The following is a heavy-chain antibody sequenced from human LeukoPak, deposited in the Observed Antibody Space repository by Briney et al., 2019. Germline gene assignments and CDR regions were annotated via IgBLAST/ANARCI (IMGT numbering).Heavy chain of an antibody. CDR2: IYYSAST. CDR1: GGSIDSYY. CDR3: ARVPTVTFFDY. J-gene: IGHJ4*02. Sequence: PSETLSLTCTVSGGSIDSYYWSWIRQPPGKGLEWIGSIYYSASTYYNPSLKSRVTISVDTSKNQFSLKLSSVTAADTAVYYCARVPTVTFFDYWGQGTLVTVSS. D-gene: IGHD4-17*01. V-gene: IGHV4-59*05.